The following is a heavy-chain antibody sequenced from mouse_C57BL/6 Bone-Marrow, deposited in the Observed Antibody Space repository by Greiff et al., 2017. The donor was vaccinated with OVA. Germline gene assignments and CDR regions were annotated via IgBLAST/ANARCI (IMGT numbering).Heavy chain of an antibody. J-gene: IGHJ1*03. V-gene: IGHV5-12*01. CDR1: GFTFSDYY. CDR2: ISNGGGST. Sequence: EVKLVESGGGLVQPGGSLKLSCAASGFTFSDYYMYWVRQTPEKRLEWVAYISNGGGSTYYPDTVKGRFTISRDNAKNTLYLQMSRLKSEDTAVYYCARLAYLGYFGVWGTGTTVTVSS. CDR3: ARLAYLGYFGV. D-gene: IGHD2-10*01.